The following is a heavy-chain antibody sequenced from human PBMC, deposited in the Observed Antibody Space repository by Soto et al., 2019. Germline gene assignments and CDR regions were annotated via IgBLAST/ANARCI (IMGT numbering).Heavy chain of an antibody. CDR1: GFALRTYT. CDR3: VRGMNPLF. Sequence: GSLRLSCAASGFALRTYTMNWVRQAPGKGLEWVSSISISSSDRYYADSVRGRFTISRDNAKNALYLQMNSLRADDTAVYFCVRGMNPLFGGQGTLVTVSS. J-gene: IGHJ4*01. CDR2: ISISSSDR. V-gene: IGHV3-21*06.